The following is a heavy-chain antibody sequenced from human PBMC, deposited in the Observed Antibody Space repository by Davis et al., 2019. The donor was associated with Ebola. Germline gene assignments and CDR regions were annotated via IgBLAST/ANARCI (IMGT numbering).Heavy chain of an antibody. CDR3: ARIQYYYDSSGYHQGGFDY. V-gene: IGHV4-61*08. D-gene: IGHD3-22*01. CDR2: IYYSGST. CDR1: GGSISSGGYY. J-gene: IGHJ4*02. Sequence: SETLSLTCTVSGGSISSGGYYWSWIRQHPGKGLERIGYIYYSGSTNYNPSLKSRVTISVDTSKNQFSLKLSSVTAADTAVYYCARIQYYYDSSGYHQGGFDYWGQGTLVTVSS.